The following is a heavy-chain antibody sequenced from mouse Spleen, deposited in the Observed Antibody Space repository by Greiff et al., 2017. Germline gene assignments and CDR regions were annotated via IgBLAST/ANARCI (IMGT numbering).Heavy chain of an antibody. V-gene: IGHV1-15*01. D-gene: IGHD1-1*01. CDR3: TRTPYYYGSTWFAY. CDR2: IDPETGGT. CDR1: GYTFTDYE. Sequence: VQLQQPGAELVRPGASVTLSCKASGYTFTDYEMHWVKQTPVHGLEWIGAIDPETGGTAYNQKFKGKAILTADKSSSTAYMELRSLTSEDSAVYYCTRTPYYYGSTWFAYWGQGTLVTVSA. J-gene: IGHJ3*01.